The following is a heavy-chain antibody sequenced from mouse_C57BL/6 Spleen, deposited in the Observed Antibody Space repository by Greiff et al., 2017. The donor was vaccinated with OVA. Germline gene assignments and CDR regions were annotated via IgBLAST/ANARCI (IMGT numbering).Heavy chain of an antibody. CDR3: AREDGSNHAMDY. Sequence: EVQLVESGGGLVKPGGSLKLSCAASGFTFSDYGMHWVRQAPEKGLEWVAYISSGSSTIYYADTVKGRFTISRDNAKNTLFLQMTSLRSEDTAMYYCAREDGSNHAMDYWGQGTSVTVSS. D-gene: IGHD1-1*01. J-gene: IGHJ4*01. CDR2: ISSGSSTI. CDR1: GFTFSDYG. V-gene: IGHV5-17*01.